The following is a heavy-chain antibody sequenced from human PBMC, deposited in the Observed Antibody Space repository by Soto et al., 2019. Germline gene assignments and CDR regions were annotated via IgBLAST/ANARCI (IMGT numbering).Heavy chain of an antibody. CDR3: ARADCSGGSCLAGYFDL. V-gene: IGHV3-66*01. Sequence: EVQLVESGGGLVQPGGSLRLSCAASGFTVSSNYMSWVRQAPGKGLEWVSVIYSGGSTYYADSVKGRFTISRDNSKNTLYLQRNSLRAEDTAVYYCARADCSGGSCLAGYFDLWGRGTLVTVSS. D-gene: IGHD2-15*01. J-gene: IGHJ2*01. CDR2: IYSGGST. CDR1: GFTVSSNY.